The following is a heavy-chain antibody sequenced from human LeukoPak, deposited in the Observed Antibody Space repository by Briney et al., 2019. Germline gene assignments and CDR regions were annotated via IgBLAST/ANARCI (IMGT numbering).Heavy chain of an antibody. Sequence: GGSLRLSCAASGFTFSSYSMNWVRQAPGKGLEWVSSISSSSSYICYADSVKGRFTISRDNAKNSLYLQMNSLRAEDTAVYYCARTHDYGDYSFDYWGQGTLVTVSS. CDR2: ISSSSSYI. CDR3: ARTHDYGDYSFDY. J-gene: IGHJ4*02. V-gene: IGHV3-21*01. CDR1: GFTFSSYS. D-gene: IGHD4-17*01.